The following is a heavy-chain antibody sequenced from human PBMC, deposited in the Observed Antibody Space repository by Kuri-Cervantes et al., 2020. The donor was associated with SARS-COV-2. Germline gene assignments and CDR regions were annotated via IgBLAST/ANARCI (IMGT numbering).Heavy chain of an antibody. V-gene: IGHV1-46*01. CDR2: INPSGGST. Sequence: ASVKVPCKASVYTFTSYYMHWVRQAPGQGLEWMGIINPSGGSTSYAQKFQGRVTMTRDTSTSTVYMELSSLRSEDTAVYYCARGTIGWEYYFDNWGQGTLVTVSS. CDR3: ARGTIGWEYYFDN. J-gene: IGHJ4*02. D-gene: IGHD2/OR15-2a*01. CDR1: VYTFTSYY.